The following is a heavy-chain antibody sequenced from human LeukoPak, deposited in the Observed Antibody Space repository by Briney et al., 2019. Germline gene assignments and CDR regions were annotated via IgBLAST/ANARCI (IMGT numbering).Heavy chain of an antibody. CDR2: ISWNSGSI. J-gene: IGHJ4*02. Sequence: GGSLRLSCAASGFTFDDYAMHWVRQAPGKGLEWVSGISWNSGSIGYADSVKGRFTISRDNAKNSLYLQMNSLRAEDTALYYCAKDTGDSSFDYWGQGTLVTVSS. CDR1: GFTFDDYA. V-gene: IGHV3-9*01. D-gene: IGHD3-22*01. CDR3: AKDTGDSSFDY.